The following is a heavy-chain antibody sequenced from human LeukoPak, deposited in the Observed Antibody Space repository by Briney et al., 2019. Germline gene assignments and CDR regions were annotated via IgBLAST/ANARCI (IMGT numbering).Heavy chain of an antibody. V-gene: IGHV3-43*01. D-gene: IGHD3/OR15-3a*01. J-gene: IGHJ4*02. CDR3: AKDISRSDEDWGFDY. CDR2: ISWDGGST. CDR1: GFTFDDYT. Sequence: PGGSLRLSCAASGFTFDDYTMHWVRQAPGKGLEWVSLISWDGGSTYYADSVKGRFTISRDNSKNSLYLQMNSLRTEDTALYYCAKDISRSDEDWGFDYWGQGTLVTVSS.